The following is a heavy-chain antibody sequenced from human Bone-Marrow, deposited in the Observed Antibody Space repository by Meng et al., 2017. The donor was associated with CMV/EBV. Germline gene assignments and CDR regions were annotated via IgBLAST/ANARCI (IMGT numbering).Heavy chain of an antibody. CDR1: GYTFTGYY. CDR3: ARVGDYYDSSGYWD. J-gene: IGHJ4*02. CDR2: INPNSGGT. Sequence: ASVKVSCKASGYTFTGYYMHWVRQAPGQGLEWMGWINPNSGGTNYAQKFQGRVTMTRDTSISIAYMELSRLRSDDTAVYYCARVGDYYDSSGYWDWGQGTLVTVSS. D-gene: IGHD3-22*01. V-gene: IGHV1-2*02.